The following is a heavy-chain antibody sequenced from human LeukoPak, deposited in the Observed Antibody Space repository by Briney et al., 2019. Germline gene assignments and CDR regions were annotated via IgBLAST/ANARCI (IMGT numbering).Heavy chain of an antibody. J-gene: IGHJ6*03. D-gene: IGHD1-14*01. CDR2: IWYDGSNK. Sequence: GGSLRLSCAASGFTFSSYGMHWVRQAPGKGLEWVAVIWYDGSNKYYADSVKGRFTISRDNSKNTLYLQMNSLRAEDTAVYYCAKDLAIKVNRPIYYYYMDVWGIGTTVTVSS. V-gene: IGHV3-33*06. CDR1: GFTFSSYG. CDR3: AKDLAIKVNRPIYYYYMDV.